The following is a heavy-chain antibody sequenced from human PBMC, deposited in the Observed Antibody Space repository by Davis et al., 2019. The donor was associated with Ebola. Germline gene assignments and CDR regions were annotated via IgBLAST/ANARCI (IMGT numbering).Heavy chain of an antibody. Sequence: ASVKVSCKASGYTFTSYDINWVRQATGQGLEWMGWMNPNSGNTGYAQKFQGRVTMTRNTSISTAYMELSRLRSDDTAVYYCARATVYNWFDPWGQGTLVTVSS. J-gene: IGHJ5*02. CDR1: GYTFTSYD. CDR2: MNPNSGNT. CDR3: ARATVYNWFDP. D-gene: IGHD4-11*01. V-gene: IGHV1-8*01.